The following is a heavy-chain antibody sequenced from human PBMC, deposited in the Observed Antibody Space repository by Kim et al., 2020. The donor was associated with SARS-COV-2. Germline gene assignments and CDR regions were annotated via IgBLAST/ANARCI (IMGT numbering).Heavy chain of an antibody. D-gene: IGHD1-26*01. CDR2: IYYSGST. Sequence: SETLSLTCTVSGGSISSSSYYWGWIRQPPGKGLEWIGSIYYSGSTYYNPSLKSRVTISVYTSKNQFTLKLSSVTAADTAVYYCASIGSHYYYYGMDVWGQGTTVTVSS. V-gene: IGHV4-39*01. CDR1: GGSISSSSYY. CDR3: ASIGSHYYYYGMDV. J-gene: IGHJ6*02.